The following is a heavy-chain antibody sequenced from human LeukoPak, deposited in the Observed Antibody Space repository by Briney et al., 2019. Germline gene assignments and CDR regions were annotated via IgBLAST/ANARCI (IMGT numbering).Heavy chain of an antibody. Sequence: SETLSLTCTVSGASINISYWSWIRQPPGKGLEWIGYIYYSGSTNYNPSLKSRVTISVDTSKNQFSLKLSSVTAADTAVYYCARVAKWRTDAFDIWGQGTMVTVSS. CDR2: IYYSGST. V-gene: IGHV4-59*01. CDR1: GASINISY. D-gene: IGHD2-8*01. J-gene: IGHJ3*02. CDR3: ARVAKWRTDAFDI.